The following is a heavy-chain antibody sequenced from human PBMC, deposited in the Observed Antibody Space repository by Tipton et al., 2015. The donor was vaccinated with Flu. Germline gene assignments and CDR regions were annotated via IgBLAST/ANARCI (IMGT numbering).Heavy chain of an antibody. CDR1: GFTFSSYA. CDR2: ISGNTENI. CDR3: AKYSIYCSRRDCYGDF. D-gene: IGHD2-2*01. V-gene: IGHV3-23*01. Sequence: SLRLSCAASGFTFSSYAITWVRQAPGKGLEWVSAISGNTENIYYADSVKGRFTISRDNSKNTVYLQMSSLRAEDTAVYYCAKYSIYCSRRDCYGDFWGQGTRVTVSS. J-gene: IGHJ4*02.